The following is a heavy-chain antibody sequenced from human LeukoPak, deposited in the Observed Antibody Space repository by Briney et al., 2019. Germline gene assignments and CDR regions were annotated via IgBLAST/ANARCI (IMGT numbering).Heavy chain of an antibody. Sequence: ASVKVSCKASGYTFTSYAMHWVRQAPGQRLEWMGWIRPHNGDTDYAQKIQGRVTMTTDTSTTTAYMELRSLTSDDTAVYYCATGHTGTFDYWGQGTLVTVSS. CDR3: ATGHTGTFDY. V-gene: IGHV1-3*01. CDR1: GYTFTSYA. J-gene: IGHJ4*02. D-gene: IGHD1-14*01. CDR2: IRPHNGDT.